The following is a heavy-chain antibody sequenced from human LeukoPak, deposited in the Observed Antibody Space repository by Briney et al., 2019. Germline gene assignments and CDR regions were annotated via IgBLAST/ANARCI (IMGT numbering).Heavy chain of an antibody. CDR3: ATAHDFWSLTPTFSDAFDI. CDR1: GYTLTELS. CDR2: FDPEDGET. D-gene: IGHD3-3*01. V-gene: IGHV1-24*01. J-gene: IGHJ3*02. Sequence: GASMKVSCKVSGYTLTELSMHWVRQAPGKGLEWMGGFDPEDGETIYAQKFQGRVTMTEDTSTDTAYMELSSLRSEDTAVYYCATAHDFWSLTPTFSDAFDIWCQRTMVTVSS.